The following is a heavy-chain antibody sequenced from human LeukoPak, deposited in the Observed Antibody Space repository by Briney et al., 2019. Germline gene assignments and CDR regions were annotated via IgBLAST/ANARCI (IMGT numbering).Heavy chain of an antibody. D-gene: IGHD3-10*01. CDR1: GASITIYY. CDR3: ARRLGPNPGSGSYYFDY. Sequence: SETLSLTCTVSGASITIYYWTWIRQPPGKGLECIGHIYASGSTHYNPSLKSRVTMSVDTSNNQFSLRLSSVTAADTAVYYCARRLGPNPGSGSYYFDYWGQGTLVTVSS. J-gene: IGHJ4*02. V-gene: IGHV4-4*09. CDR2: IYASGST.